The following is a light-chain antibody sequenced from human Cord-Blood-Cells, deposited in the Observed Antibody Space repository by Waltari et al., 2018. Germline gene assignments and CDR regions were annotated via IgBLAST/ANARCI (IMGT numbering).Light chain of an antibody. CDR2: YTS. Sequence: QAVVTQEPSLTVSPGGTVTLTCGSSTGAVTSGHYPYWFQQKPGQAPRTLIYYTSNNHSWTPARLSGSLLGGKAALTLSGAQPEDEAEYYCLLSYSGARGVFGGGTKLTVL. J-gene: IGLJ3*02. V-gene: IGLV7-46*01. CDR1: TGAVTSGHY. CDR3: LLSYSGARGV.